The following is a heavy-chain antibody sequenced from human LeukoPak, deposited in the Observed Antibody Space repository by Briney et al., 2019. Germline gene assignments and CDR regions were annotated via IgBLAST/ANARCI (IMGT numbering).Heavy chain of an antibody. Sequence: PGGSLRLSCAASGFTFSSYSMNWVRQAPGKGLEWVSSISSSSSYIYYADSVKGRFTTSRDNSKSTLYLQMNSLRAEDTAIYYCAKIFHTDGYYLGEHLFDAWGQGTPVTVSS. CDR2: ISSSSSYI. J-gene: IGHJ5*02. V-gene: IGHV3-21*04. CDR1: GFTFSSYS. CDR3: AKIFHTDGYYLGEHLFDA. D-gene: IGHD3-22*01.